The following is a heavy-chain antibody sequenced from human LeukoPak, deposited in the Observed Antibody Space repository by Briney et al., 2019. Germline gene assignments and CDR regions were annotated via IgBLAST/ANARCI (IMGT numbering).Heavy chain of an antibody. J-gene: IGHJ4*02. CDR3: TTYGSGRKFDY. CDR2: IESKTDGGTT. Sequence: PGGSLRLSCAASGFTFSTYGTQWVRQIPGKGLEWVGRIESKTDGGTTDYAAPVKGRFTISRDDSTNTLYLQMNSLKSEDTAVYYCTTYGSGRKFDYWGQGILVTVSS. CDR1: GFTFSTYG. D-gene: IGHD3-10*01. V-gene: IGHV3-15*04.